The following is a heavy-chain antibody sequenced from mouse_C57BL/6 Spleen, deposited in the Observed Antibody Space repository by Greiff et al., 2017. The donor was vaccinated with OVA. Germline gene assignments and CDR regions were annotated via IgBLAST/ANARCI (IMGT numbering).Heavy chain of an antibody. J-gene: IGHJ4*01. CDR2: IYPGSGST. CDR1: GYTFTSYW. D-gene: IGHD2-4*01. V-gene: IGHV1-55*01. CDR3: ARRYYDYDYAMDY. Sequence: VQLHQPGAELVKPGASVKMSCKASGYTFTSYWITWVKQRPGQGLEWIGDIYPGSGSTNYNEKFKSKATLTVDTSSSTAYMQLSSLTSEDSAVYYCARRYYDYDYAMDYWGQGTSVTVSS.